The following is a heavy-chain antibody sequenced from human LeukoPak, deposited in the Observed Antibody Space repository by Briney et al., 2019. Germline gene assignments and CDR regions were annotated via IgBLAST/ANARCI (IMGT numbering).Heavy chain of an antibody. V-gene: IGHV4-39*02. CDR3: ARGPTLKYFHH. J-gene: IGHJ1*01. CDR1: GGSISSTSYY. CDR2: IYYSGTT. Sequence: SEILSLTCTVSGGSISSTSYYWGWIRQPPGKGLEWIGTIYYSGTTYYNPSLKSRVTISVDTSKNQFSLELSSMTAADTAVYYCARGPTLKYFHHWGQGTLVSVSS.